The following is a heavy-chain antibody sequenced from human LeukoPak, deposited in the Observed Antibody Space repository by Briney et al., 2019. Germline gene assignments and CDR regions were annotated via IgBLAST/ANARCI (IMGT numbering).Heavy chain of an antibody. CDR1: GCTISSFGYY. V-gene: IGHV4-31*01. CDR3: ARYYSSTNCYKGGFDP. Sequence: PSQTLTLTCTVSGCTISSFGYYWIWIPQRPGKDLDWVGCIYYSRCTYSNPSLKSLVTTSVDSSKTQFSQNLSLVADEDAAEYFCARYYSSTNCYKGGFDPWGKGTLVTVSS. D-gene: IGHD2-2*02. CDR2: IYYSRCT. J-gene: IGHJ5*02.